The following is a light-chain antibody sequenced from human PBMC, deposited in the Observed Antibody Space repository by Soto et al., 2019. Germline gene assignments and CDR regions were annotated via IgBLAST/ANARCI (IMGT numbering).Light chain of an antibody. CDR2: AAS. V-gene: IGKV1-27*01. Sequence: DIQMTQSPSSLSASVGDRVTITCRASQDISIYLAWYQQKPGKVPKLLIYAASTLQSGVLSRFSGSGSGTDFTLTISSLQPEDVATYYCQKYNSAPHTFGQGTKVDIK. CDR1: QDISIY. J-gene: IGKJ2*01. CDR3: QKYNSAPHT.